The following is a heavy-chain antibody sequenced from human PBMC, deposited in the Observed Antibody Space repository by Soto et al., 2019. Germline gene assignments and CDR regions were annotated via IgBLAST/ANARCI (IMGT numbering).Heavy chain of an antibody. D-gene: IGHD1-1*01. CDR1: GCTFTRYG. J-gene: IGHJ4*02. CDR3: ARGRYGDY. V-gene: IGHV1-18*01. CDR2: ISAHNGNT. Sequence: QVHLVQSGAEVKKPGASVKVSCKASGCTFTRYGITWVRQAPGQGLEWMGWISAHNGNTDYAQKLQGRVIVTRDTSTSTAYMELRSLRSDDTAVYYCARGRYGDYWGQGALVTVSS.